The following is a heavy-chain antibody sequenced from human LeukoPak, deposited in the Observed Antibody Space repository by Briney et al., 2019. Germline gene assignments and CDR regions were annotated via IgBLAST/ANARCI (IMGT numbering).Heavy chain of an antibody. D-gene: IGHD2-21*01. Sequence: SETLSLTCTVSGGSISSYYWSWIRQPPGKGLEWIGYIYYSGSTIYNPSLKSRVTISVDTSKNQFSLKLSSVTAADTALYYCAREIGPNDAFDIWGQGTMVAVSS. V-gene: IGHV4-59*01. CDR2: IYYSGST. CDR3: AREIGPNDAFDI. CDR1: GGSISSYY. J-gene: IGHJ3*02.